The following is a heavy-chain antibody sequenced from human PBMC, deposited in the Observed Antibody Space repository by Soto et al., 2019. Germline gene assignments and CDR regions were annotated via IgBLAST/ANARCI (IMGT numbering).Heavy chain of an antibody. Sequence: EVQLLESGGGLVEPGGSLRLSCAASGFTFRSYAMTWVRQAPGKGLXXXXYXGGGGVSTYYADSVKGRFTSSRDDSKNTLYLQMNSLRAEDTALYYCAKIVGGGSHHDAFDIWGQGTMVTVSS. CDR2: XGGGGVST. J-gene: IGHJ3*02. CDR1: GFTFRSYA. CDR3: AKIVGGGSHHDAFDI. V-gene: IGHV3-23*01. D-gene: IGHD2-15*01.